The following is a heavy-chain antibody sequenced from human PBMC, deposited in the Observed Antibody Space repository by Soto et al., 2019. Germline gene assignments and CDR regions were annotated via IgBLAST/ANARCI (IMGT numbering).Heavy chain of an antibody. CDR2: ISYSGTT. J-gene: IGHJ5*02. Sequence: QVQLQESGPGLVKPSETLSLTCTVSGGSINSFYWSWIRQPPGKGLEWIGYISYSGTTNYNPSLKGRVTISGDTSNNHLSLQLSSVTAADTAVYYCARSPMTTVTTRWFDPWGQGTLVTVSS. D-gene: IGHD4-17*01. V-gene: IGHV4-59*01. CDR1: GGSINSFY. CDR3: ARSPMTTVTTRWFDP.